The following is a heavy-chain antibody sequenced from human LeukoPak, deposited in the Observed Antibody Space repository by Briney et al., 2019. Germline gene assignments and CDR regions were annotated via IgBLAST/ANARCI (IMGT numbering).Heavy chain of an antibody. J-gene: IGHJ3*02. CDR1: GYTFTSYG. V-gene: IGHV1-18*01. CDR2: ISAYNGNT. D-gene: IGHD3-3*01. CDR3: ARDYDFWSGYYGDDAFDI. Sequence: GASVKVSCKASGYTFTSYGISWARQAPGQGLEWMGWISAYNGNTNYAQKLQGRVTMTTDTSTSTAYMELRSLRSDDTAVYYCARDYDFWSGYYGDDAFDIWGQGTMVTVSS.